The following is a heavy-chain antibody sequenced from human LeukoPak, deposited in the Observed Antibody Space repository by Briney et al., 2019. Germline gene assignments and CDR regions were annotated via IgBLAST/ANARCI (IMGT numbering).Heavy chain of an antibody. V-gene: IGHV1-2*04. CDR2: INPNSGGT. CDR1: GYTFTGYY. CDR3: ARGPVCSSTSCVYRWFDP. D-gene: IGHD2-2*01. J-gene: IGHJ5*02. Sequence: ASVKVSCKASGYTFTGYYMHWVRQAPGQGLEWMGWINPNSGGTNYAQKFQGWVTMTRDTSISTAYMELCRLRSDDTAVYYCARGPVCSSTSCVYRWFDPWGQGTLVTVSS.